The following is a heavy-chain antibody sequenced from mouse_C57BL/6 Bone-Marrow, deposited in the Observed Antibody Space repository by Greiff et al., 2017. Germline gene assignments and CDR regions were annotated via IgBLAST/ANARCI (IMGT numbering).Heavy chain of an antibody. CDR1: GFNIKDYY. J-gene: IGHJ2*01. V-gene: IGHV14-2*01. CDR2: IDPEDGET. D-gene: IGHD1-1*01. CDR3: ARRDGSVFDY. Sequence: VHVKQSGAELVQPGASVKLSCTASGFNIKDYYMHWVKQRTEQGLEWIGRIDPEDGETKYAPKFPGKATITADTSSNTAYLQLSSLTSEDTAVYYCARRDGSVFDYWGQGTTLTVSS.